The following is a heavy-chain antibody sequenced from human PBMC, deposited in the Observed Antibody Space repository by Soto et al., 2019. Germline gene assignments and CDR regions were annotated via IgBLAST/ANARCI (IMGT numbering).Heavy chain of an antibody. CDR2: ISNSGAI. Sequence: PGGSLRLSCAASGFTFSNFGLNWVRQAPGQGLEWVSFISNSGAIYYSDSVKGRFTISRDNAKNSLYLQMNSLRDEDTAVYYCARDWGVYYSDSNAYIPSLDGWGQGNMVTVSS. D-gene: IGHD3-22*01. J-gene: IGHJ4*02. V-gene: IGHV3-48*02. CDR1: GFTFSNFG. CDR3: ARDWGVYYSDSNAYIPSLDG.